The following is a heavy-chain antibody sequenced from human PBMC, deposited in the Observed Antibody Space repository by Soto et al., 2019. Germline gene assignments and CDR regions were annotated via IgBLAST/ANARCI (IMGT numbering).Heavy chain of an antibody. CDR3: ASGYCSGGSCFSTDY. CDR1: GGSISSTGFY. CDR2: IYYSGST. V-gene: IGHV4-39*01. J-gene: IGHJ4*02. Sequence: SETLSLTCSVSGGSISSTGFYWGWIRQSPGKGLEWIGNIYYSGSTSYNPSLKSRVTISIDTSKNQFSLALPSVTAADTAVYYCASGYCSGGSCFSTDYWGQGTLVTVSS. D-gene: IGHD2-15*01.